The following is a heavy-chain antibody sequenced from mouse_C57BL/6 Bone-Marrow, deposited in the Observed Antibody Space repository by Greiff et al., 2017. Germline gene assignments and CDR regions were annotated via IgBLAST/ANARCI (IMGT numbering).Heavy chain of an antibody. CDR3: ARWAFITTGEGYFDV. J-gene: IGHJ1*03. Sequence: VQLQQPGAELVKPGASVKLSCKASGYTFTSYWMQWVKQRPGQGLEWIGEIDPSDSYTNYNQKFKGKATLTVDTSSSTAYMQLSSLTSEDSAVYYCARWAFITTGEGYFDVWGTGTTVTVSS. D-gene: IGHD1-1*01. CDR1: GYTFTSYW. V-gene: IGHV1-50*01. CDR2: IDPSDSYT.